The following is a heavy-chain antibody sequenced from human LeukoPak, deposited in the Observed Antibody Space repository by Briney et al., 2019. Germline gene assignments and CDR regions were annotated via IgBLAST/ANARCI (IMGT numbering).Heavy chain of an antibody. Sequence: GGSLRLSCVASGFSFRNYAIHWVRQAPVKGLEYVSVINTDGRITYYADSVKGRFTISGDNSKNTVYLQMGSLRGEDMAVYYCTRDGGSFCDFDYWGQGALVTVSS. V-gene: IGHV3-64*02. CDR2: INTDGRIT. CDR1: GFSFRNYA. J-gene: IGHJ4*02. D-gene: IGHD1-26*01. CDR3: TRDGGSFCDFDY.